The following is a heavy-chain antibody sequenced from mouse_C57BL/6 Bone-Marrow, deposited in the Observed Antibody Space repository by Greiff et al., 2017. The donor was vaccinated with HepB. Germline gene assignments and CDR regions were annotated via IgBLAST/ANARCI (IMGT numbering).Heavy chain of an antibody. CDR2: IYWDDDK. J-gene: IGHJ2*01. CDR1: GFSLSTSGMG. CDR3: VRSYYYGSSSSYYFDY. D-gene: IGHD1-1*01. Sequence: QVTLKVSGPGILQSSQTLSLTCSFSGFSLSTSGMGVSWIRQPSGKGLEWLAHIYWDDDKRYNPSLKSRLTISKDTSRNQVFLKITSVDTADTATYYCVRSYYYGSSSSYYFDYWGQGTTLTVSS. V-gene: IGHV8-12*01.